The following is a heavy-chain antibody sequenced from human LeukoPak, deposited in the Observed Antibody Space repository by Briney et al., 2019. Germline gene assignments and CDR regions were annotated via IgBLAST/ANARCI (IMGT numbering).Heavy chain of an antibody. CDR2: LSGSGGST. J-gene: IGHJ4*02. CDR3: AKGITMVREVLLNGFDY. CDR1: GFTFSSYA. Sequence: GGSLRLSCAASGFTFSSYAMIWVRQAPGKGLEGVSTLSGSGGSTYYAAYVKGRFTISRDNAKNTLYLQMNSLRAQDTAVYYCAKGITMVREVLLNGFDYWGQGTLVTVSS. V-gene: IGHV3-23*01. D-gene: IGHD3-10*01.